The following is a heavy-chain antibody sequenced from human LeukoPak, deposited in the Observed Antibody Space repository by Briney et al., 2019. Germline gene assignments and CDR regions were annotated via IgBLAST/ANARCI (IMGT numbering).Heavy chain of an antibody. V-gene: IGHV1-69*04. D-gene: IGHD5-18*01. CDR3: ARDQGLTAPPPYGLDV. CDR1: GGTFSISA. CDR2: ISPVLNIT. Sequence: SVKVSCKTSGGTFSISAITWVRQAPGQGLEWMGRISPVLNITAYAQKFQGSVTITADTSTSTVYMELSSLRSEETAVYYCARDQGLTAPPPYGLDVWGQGTTVIVSS. J-gene: IGHJ6*02.